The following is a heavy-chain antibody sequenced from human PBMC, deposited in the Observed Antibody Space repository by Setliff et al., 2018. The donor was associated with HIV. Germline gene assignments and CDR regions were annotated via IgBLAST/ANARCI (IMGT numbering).Heavy chain of an antibody. V-gene: IGHV4-59*01. Sequence: SETLSLTCTVSGGSISTYYWSWIRQPPGKGLEWIGSIYFNGSSDNNPSLKSRVTLSVDTSKHQFSLKLSSVTAADTAVYYCARVQMAYAAFDVWGQGTMVTVSS. CDR3: ARVQMAYAAFDV. J-gene: IGHJ3*01. CDR2: IYFNGSS. D-gene: IGHD4-17*01. CDR1: GGSISTYY.